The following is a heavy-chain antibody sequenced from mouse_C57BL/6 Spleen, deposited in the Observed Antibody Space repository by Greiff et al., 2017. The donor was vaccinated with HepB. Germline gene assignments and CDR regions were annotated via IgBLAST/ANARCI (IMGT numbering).Heavy chain of an antibody. Sequence: EVQRVESGGGLVKPGGSLKLSCAASGFTFSSYAMSWVCQTPEKRLEWVATISDGGSYTYYPDNVKGRFTISRDNAKNNLYLQMSHLKSEDTAMYYCARDWDSNPTWYFDVWGKGTTVTVSS. CDR3: ARDWDSNPTWYFDV. J-gene: IGHJ1*03. CDR2: ISDGGSYT. CDR1: GFTFSSYA. V-gene: IGHV5-4*01. D-gene: IGHD2-5*01.